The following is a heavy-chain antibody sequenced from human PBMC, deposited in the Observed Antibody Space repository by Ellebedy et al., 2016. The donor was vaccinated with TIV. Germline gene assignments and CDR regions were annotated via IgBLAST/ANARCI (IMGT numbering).Heavy chain of an antibody. V-gene: IGHV3-30-3*01. Sequence: GGSLRLXXAASGFIFGSYGMHWVRQAPGKGLEWVTVISYEGSNEYYADSVKGRFIISRDNAKNSLYLQMNSLRAEDTAGYYCARDTSRNYDILTGYYTPYYYGMDVWGQGTTVTVSS. J-gene: IGHJ6*02. CDR3: ARDTSRNYDILTGYYTPYYYGMDV. CDR2: ISYEGSNE. D-gene: IGHD3-9*01. CDR1: GFIFGSYG.